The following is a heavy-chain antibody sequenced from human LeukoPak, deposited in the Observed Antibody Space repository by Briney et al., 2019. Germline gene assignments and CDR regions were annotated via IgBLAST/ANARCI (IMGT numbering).Heavy chain of an antibody. V-gene: IGHV3-23*01. CDR3: AQWSRYFDY. D-gene: IGHD1-26*01. J-gene: IGHJ4*02. CDR2: ISGSGYST. CDR1: GFTFNNYA. Sequence: SGGSLRLSCVASGFTFNNYAMTWVRQAPGKGLEWVSAISGSGYSTYYADSVKGRLTISRDNSKNTLYLQMNSLRAEDTALYFCAQWSRYFDYWGQGTLVTVSS.